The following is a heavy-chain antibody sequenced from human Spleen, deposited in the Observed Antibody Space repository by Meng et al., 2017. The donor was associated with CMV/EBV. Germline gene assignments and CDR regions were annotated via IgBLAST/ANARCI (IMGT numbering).Heavy chain of an antibody. V-gene: IGHV3-11*01. Sequence: GESLKISCAASGFTFDDYSMHWVRQSPGKGLEWVSYISSSGSTIYYAESVKGRFTISRDSAKNSLYLQMNSLRAEDTAVYYCARAYNDYYTYGMDVWGQGTTVTVSS. J-gene: IGHJ6*02. CDR3: ARAYNDYYTYGMDV. CDR1: GFTFDDYS. D-gene: IGHD3-3*01. CDR2: ISSSGSTI.